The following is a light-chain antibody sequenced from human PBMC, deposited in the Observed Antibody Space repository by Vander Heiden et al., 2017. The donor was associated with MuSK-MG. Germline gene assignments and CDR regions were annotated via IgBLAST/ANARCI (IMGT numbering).Light chain of an antibody. J-gene: IGKJ1*01. V-gene: IGKV1-5*03. CDR1: QSISSW. CDR3: QHDNSYPWT. CDR2: KAS. Sequence: EIQMTPSPSTLSASVGDRVTITCRASQSISSWLAWYQQKPGKAPKLLIYKASSLESGVPSRFSGSGSGTEFTLTISSLQPDDFATYYCQHDNSYPWTFGQGTKVEIK.